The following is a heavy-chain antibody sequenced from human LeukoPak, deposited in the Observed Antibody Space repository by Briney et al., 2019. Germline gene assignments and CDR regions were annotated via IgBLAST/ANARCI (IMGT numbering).Heavy chain of an antibody. CDR3: AADYHYCSSTSCYWSADYYYYGMDV. J-gene: IGHJ6*02. CDR2: IAVGSGNT. V-gene: IGHV1-58*02. D-gene: IGHD2-2*01. Sequence: SVKVSCKASGFTFTSSAMQWVRQARGQRLEWIGWIAVGSGNTNYAQKFQERVTITRDMSTSTAYMELSSLRSEDTAVYYCAADYHYCSSTSCYWSADYYYYGMDVWGQGTTATVSS. CDR1: GFTFTSSA.